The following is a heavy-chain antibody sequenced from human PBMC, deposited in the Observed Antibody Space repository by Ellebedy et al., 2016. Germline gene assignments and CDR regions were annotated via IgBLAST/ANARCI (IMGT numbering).Heavy chain of an antibody. D-gene: IGHD3-9*01. Sequence: SETLSLXXAVYGGSFSGYYWSWIRQPPGKGLEWIGEINHSGSTNYNPSLKSRVTISVDTSKNQFSLKLSSVTAADTAVYYCARELRNILTDSYYFDYWGQGTLVTVSS. CDR2: INHSGST. CDR3: ARELRNILTDSYYFDY. CDR1: GGSFSGYY. V-gene: IGHV4-34*01. J-gene: IGHJ4*02.